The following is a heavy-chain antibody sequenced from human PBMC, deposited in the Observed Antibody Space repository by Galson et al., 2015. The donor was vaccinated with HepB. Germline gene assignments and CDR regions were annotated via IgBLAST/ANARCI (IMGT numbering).Heavy chain of an antibody. Sequence: SLRLSCAASGFTFSSHWMSWVRQAPGKGLEWVANINRGGNEKYYVDSVSGRFTISRDNARNSLYLQMDSLRAKDTAVYYCARDHVGPGIYFDNWGQGTLVTVSS. CDR3: ARDHVGPGIYFDN. CDR2: INRGGNEK. J-gene: IGHJ4*02. V-gene: IGHV3-7*03. CDR1: GFTFSSHW. D-gene: IGHD1-26*01.